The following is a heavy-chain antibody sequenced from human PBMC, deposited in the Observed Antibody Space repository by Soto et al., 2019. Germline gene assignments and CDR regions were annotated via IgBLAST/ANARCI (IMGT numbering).Heavy chain of an antibody. CDR3: ARGGYDFWSGLPQSMDV. V-gene: IGHV4-59*01. Sequence: SETLSLTCTVSGDSISNYYWNWIRQPPGKGLEWIAYMYFSGSTNYNPSLKRRVTISVDTSKNQFSLKLSSVTAADTAVYYCARGGYDFWSGLPQSMDVWGQGTTVTVSS. CDR2: MYFSGST. D-gene: IGHD3-3*01. J-gene: IGHJ6*02. CDR1: GDSISNYY.